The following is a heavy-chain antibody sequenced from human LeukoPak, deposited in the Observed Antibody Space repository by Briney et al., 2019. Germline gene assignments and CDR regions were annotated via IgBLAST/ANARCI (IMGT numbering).Heavy chain of an antibody. CDR2: INPNSGGT. CDR1: GYTFTGYY. CDR3: ARGNYGSGSYDSTVMDV. Sequence: GASVKVSCKASGYTFTGYYMHWVRQAPGQGLEWMGWINPNSGGTNYAQKFQGWVTMTRDTSISTAYMELSRLRSDDTAVYYCARGNYGSGSYDSTVMDVWGQGTTVTVSS. D-gene: IGHD3-10*01. V-gene: IGHV1-2*04. J-gene: IGHJ6*02.